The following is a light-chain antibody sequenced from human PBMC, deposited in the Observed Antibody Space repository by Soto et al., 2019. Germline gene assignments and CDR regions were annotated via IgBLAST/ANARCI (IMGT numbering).Light chain of an antibody. CDR3: SSYAGSNIVV. CDR1: SSDVGGYNY. Sequence: QSALTQPPSASGSPGQSVSISCTGTSSDVGGYNYVSWYQQDPGKAPKLIIYEVTKRPSGVPDRFSGSKSGNTASLTVTGLQAEDEADYYCSSYAGSNIVVFGGGTKLTVL. V-gene: IGLV2-8*01. J-gene: IGLJ2*01. CDR2: EVT.